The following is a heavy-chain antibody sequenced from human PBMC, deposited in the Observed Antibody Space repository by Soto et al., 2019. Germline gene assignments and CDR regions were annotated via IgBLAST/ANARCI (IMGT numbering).Heavy chain of an antibody. CDR3: AADTDYYDSSGYYPVSVGY. D-gene: IGHD3-22*01. CDR1: GYTFTSYH. J-gene: IGHJ4*02. Sequence: GASVKVSCKTSGYTFTSYHISWVRQAPGQGLEWMGWIIVGSGNTNYAQKLQERVTMTTDMSTSTAYMELSSLRSEDTAVYYCAADTDYYDSSGYYPVSVGYWGQGTLVTVSS. CDR2: IIVGSGNT. V-gene: IGHV1-18*01.